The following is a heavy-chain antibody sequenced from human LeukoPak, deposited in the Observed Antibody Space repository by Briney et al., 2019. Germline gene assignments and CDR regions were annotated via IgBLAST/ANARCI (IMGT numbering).Heavy chain of an antibody. J-gene: IGHJ2*01. CDR2: INPNSGGT. Sequence: ASVKVSCKASGYTFTGYYLHWVRQAPGRGLEWMGWINPNSGGTNYAQKFQGRVTMTRDTSISTASMELSSLKPDDTAVYYCARDPCSGGGCHYWYFDLWGRGTLVTVSS. CDR1: GYTFTGYY. V-gene: IGHV1-2*02. D-gene: IGHD2-15*01. CDR3: ARDPCSGGGCHYWYFDL.